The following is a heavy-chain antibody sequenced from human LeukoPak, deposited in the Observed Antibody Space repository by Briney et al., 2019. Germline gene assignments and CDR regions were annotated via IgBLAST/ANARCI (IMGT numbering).Heavy chain of an antibody. CDR3: ARVGYSGYFDY. V-gene: IGHV4-59*12. CDR2: IYYSGNT. CDR1: GGSISSYY. D-gene: IGHD5-12*01. Sequence: SETLSLTCTVSGGSISSYYWSWIRQPPGKGLEWIGYIYYSGNTNYNPSLKSRVTISVDTSKNQFSLKLSSVTAADTAVYYCARVGYSGYFDYWGQGTLVTVSS. J-gene: IGHJ4*02.